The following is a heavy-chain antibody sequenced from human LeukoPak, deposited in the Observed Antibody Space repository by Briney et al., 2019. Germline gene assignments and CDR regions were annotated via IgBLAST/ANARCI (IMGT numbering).Heavy chain of an antibody. CDR2: ISAYNGNT. CDR3: ARGGSGRTYYHYYMDV. V-gene: IGHV1-18*01. Sequence: ASVKVSCKASGYTFTSYGISWVRQAPGQGLEWMGWISAYNGNTNYAQKLQGGVTMTTDTSTSTAYVELRSLRSDDTAVYYCARGGSGRTYYHYYMDVWGKGTTVTVSS. CDR1: GYTFTSYG. J-gene: IGHJ6*03. D-gene: IGHD6-19*01.